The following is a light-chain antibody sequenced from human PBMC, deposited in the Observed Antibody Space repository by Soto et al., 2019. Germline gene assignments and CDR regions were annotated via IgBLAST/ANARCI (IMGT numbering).Light chain of an antibody. CDR2: GAS. CDR1: QSLSSN. CDR3: QQYDKWPLFT. J-gene: IGKJ2*01. Sequence: EMVMTQSPATLSVSPGERATLSCRASQSLSSNLAWYQQKPGQAPRLLIYGASTRATGIPARFSGSGSGTEFTITISSLQSEDFAVYYCQQYDKWPLFTFGQGTKLAIK. V-gene: IGKV3-15*01.